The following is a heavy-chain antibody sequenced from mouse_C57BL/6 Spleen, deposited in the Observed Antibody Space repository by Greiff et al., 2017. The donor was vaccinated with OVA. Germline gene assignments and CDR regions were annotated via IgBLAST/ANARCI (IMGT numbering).Heavy chain of an antibody. CDR1: GFSLSTFGMG. CDR2: IWWDDDK. Sequence: QVTLKESGPGILQPSQSLSLTCSFSGFSLSTFGMGVGWIRQPSGMGLVWLAHIWWDDDKYYNPALKSRLTISKDTSKNQGFLKIANVDTAETATYYGARSPVSYSPWFAYWGQGTLVTVSA. V-gene: IGHV8-8*01. D-gene: IGHD2-12*01. J-gene: IGHJ3*01. CDR3: ARSPVSYSPWFAY.